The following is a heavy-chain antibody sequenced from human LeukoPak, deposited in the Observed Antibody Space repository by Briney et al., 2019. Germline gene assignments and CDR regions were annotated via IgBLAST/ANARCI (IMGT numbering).Heavy chain of an antibody. CDR3: ASPDCGSTRCYGFDY. CDR1: GFTFSSYA. J-gene: IGHJ4*02. Sequence: PGGSLRLSCAASGFTFSSYAMHWVRQAPGKGLEWVAVISYDGSNKYYADSVKGRFTISRDNSKNTLYLQMNSLRAEDTAVYYCASPDCGSTRCYGFDYWGQGTLVTVSS. CDR2: ISYDGSNK. D-gene: IGHD2-2*01. V-gene: IGHV3-30*04.